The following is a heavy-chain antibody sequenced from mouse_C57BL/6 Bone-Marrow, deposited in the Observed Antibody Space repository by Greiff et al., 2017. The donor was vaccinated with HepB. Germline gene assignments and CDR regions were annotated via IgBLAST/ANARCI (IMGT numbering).Heavy chain of an antibody. J-gene: IGHJ4*01. Sequence: VQGVESGAELARPGASVKLSCKASGYTFTSYGISWVKQRTGQGLEWIGEIYPRSGNTYYNEKFKGKATLTADKSSSTAYMELRSLTSEDSAVYFCARGGYYGYYAMDYWGQGTSVTVSS. CDR2: IYPRSGNT. D-gene: IGHD1-1*01. CDR3: ARGGYYGYYAMDY. CDR1: GYTFTSYG. V-gene: IGHV1-81*01.